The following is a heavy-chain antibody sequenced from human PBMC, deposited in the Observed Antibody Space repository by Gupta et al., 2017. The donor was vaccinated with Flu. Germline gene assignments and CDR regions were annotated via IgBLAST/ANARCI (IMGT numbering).Heavy chain of an antibody. CDR2: ISTYDGYI. CDR1: GYTFTAFG. J-gene: IGHJ4*02. Sequence: QVQLVQSGPEVKKPGASVKLSSKSSGYTFTAFGISWVRQATGQGLEWVGWISTYDGYIKYAQKFQGRVTMTTDTSTGSAYMELRSLRSDDTAVYYCARDLPHDYWGQGTLVTVSS. CDR3: ARDLPHDY. V-gene: IGHV1-18*01.